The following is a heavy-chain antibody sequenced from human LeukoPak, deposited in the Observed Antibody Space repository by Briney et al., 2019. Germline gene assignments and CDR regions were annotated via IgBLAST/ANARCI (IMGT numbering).Heavy chain of an antibody. CDR3: ARLLSHGYGPNRYFDY. Sequence: GESLKISCKGYGYKFTNYWIGWVRQMPGKGLEWMGIIYPGDSDTRYNPSFQGQVTISADRSFSTAYLQWSSLKASDTAIHYCARLLSHGYGPNRYFDYWGQGTLVTVSS. J-gene: IGHJ4*02. CDR1: GYKFTNYW. V-gene: IGHV5-51*01. CDR2: IYPGDSDT. D-gene: IGHD5-18*01.